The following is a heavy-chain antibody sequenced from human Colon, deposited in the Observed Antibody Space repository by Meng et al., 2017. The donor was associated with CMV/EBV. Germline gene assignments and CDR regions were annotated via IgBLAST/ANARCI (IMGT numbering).Heavy chain of an antibody. CDR1: GFTFSSYS. CDR2: ISHSSDT. D-gene: IGHD6-13*01. Sequence: GESLKISCAASGFTFSSYSLNWVRQAPGKGLEWVSSISHSSDTKYADSVQGRFTLSRDNAQNSVFLQMNSLTAEDTAVYYCARGWPPDYWGQGTLVTVSS. J-gene: IGHJ4*02. CDR3: ARGWPPDY. V-gene: IGHV3-21*06.